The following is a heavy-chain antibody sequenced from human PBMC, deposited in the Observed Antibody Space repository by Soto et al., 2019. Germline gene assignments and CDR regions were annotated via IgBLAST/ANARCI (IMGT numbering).Heavy chain of an antibody. V-gene: IGHV3-48*01. CDR3: ARGDGGSSSSGGDY. D-gene: IGHD6-6*01. Sequence: EVQLVESGGGLVQPGGSLRLSFAASGLTFSTYSMNGVRKPPGKGLEWVSYISSSSSTIYYADSVKGRFTISRDNAKNSLYLQMNSLRAEDTAVYYCARGDGGSSSSGGDYWGQGTLVTVSS. J-gene: IGHJ4*02. CDR1: GLTFSTYS. CDR2: ISSSSSTI.